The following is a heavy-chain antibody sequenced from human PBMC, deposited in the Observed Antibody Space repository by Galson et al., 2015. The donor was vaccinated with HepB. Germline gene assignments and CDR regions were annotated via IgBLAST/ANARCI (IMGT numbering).Heavy chain of an antibody. V-gene: IGHV2-26*01. D-gene: IGHD3-3*01. Sequence: PALVKPTQTLTLTCTVSGFSLSNARMGVSWIRQPPGKALEWLAHIFSNDEKSYSTSLKSRLTISKDTSKSQVVLTMTNMDPVDTATYYCALLFGVVITGAGWFDPWGQGTLVTVSS. J-gene: IGHJ5*02. CDR1: GFSLSNARMG. CDR2: IFSNDEK. CDR3: ALLFGVVITGAGWFDP.